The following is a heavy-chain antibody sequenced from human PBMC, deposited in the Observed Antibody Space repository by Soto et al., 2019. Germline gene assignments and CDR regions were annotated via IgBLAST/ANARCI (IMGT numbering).Heavy chain of an antibody. J-gene: IGHJ4*02. CDR1: GFTFDDYG. Sequence: EVQLVESGGGVVRPGGSLRLSCAASGFTFDDYGMSWVRQAPVKGLEWVSGINWNGGSTGYADSVKCRFTISRDKAKNSLYLQMNSLRAEDTALYHCARDSDTAMVSEFDYWGQGTLVAVSS. D-gene: IGHD5-18*01. CDR2: INWNGGST. CDR3: ARDSDTAMVSEFDY. V-gene: IGHV3-20*01.